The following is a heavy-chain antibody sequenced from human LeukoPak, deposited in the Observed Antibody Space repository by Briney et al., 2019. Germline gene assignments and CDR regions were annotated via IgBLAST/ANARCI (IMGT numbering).Heavy chain of an antibody. CDR1: GGSISSFY. J-gene: IGHJ6*02. CDR2: IYYSGST. CDR3: ARDRVSAGHYYYYGMDV. D-gene: IGHD6-13*01. Sequence: PSETLSLTCTVSGGSISSFYWTWIRQPPGKGLEWIGYIYYSGSTNYNPSLKSRVTISVDTSKNQFSLKLSSVTAADTAVYYCARDRVSAGHYYYYGMDVWGQGTTVTVSS. V-gene: IGHV4-59*12.